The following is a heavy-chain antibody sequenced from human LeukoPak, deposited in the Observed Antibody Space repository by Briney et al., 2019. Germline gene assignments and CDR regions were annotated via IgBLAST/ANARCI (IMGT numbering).Heavy chain of an antibody. CDR1: GFTFSSYS. Sequence: GGSLRLSCAASGFTFSSYSMNWVRQAPGKGLEWVSSISNSSSYIYYADSVKGRFTISRDNAKNSLYLQMNSLRAEDTAVYYCARDIEAAGLFLDYWGQGTLVTVSS. V-gene: IGHV3-21*01. CDR3: ARDIEAAGLFLDY. D-gene: IGHD6-13*01. CDR2: ISNSSSYI. J-gene: IGHJ4*02.